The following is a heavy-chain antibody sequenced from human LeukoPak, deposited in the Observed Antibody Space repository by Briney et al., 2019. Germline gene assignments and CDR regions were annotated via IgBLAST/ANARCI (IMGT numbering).Heavy chain of an antibody. CDR3: ARGYYDYVWGSYSIHFDY. CDR2: IYYSGST. V-gene: IGHV4-59*01. Sequence: SETLSLTCTVSGGSISSDYWSWIRQPPGKGLEWIGYIYYSGSTNYNPSLKSRVTISVDTSKNQFSLKLSSVTAADTAVYYCARGYYDYVWGSYSIHFDYWGQGTLVTVSS. D-gene: IGHD3-16*01. CDR1: GGSISSDY. J-gene: IGHJ4*02.